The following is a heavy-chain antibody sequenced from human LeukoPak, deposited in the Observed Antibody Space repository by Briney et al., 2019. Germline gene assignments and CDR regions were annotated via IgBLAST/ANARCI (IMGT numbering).Heavy chain of an antibody. D-gene: IGHD5-18*01. CDR1: GGTFSSYA. Sequence: ASVKVSCKASGGTFSSYAISWVRQAPGQGLEWMGRIIPIFGTANYAQKFQSRVTITTDESTSTAYMELSSLRSEDTAVYYCARSLYGYSYGDNFDYWGQGTLVTVSS. J-gene: IGHJ4*02. CDR3: ARSLYGYSYGDNFDY. V-gene: IGHV1-69*05. CDR2: IIPIFGTA.